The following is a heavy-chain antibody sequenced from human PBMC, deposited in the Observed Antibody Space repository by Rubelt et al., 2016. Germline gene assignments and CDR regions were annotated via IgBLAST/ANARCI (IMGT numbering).Heavy chain of an antibody. Sequence: QVQLQQWGAGLLKPSETLSLTCAVYGGSFSGYYWSWLRQPLGQGLEWIGEINHSGSTNTNPSVKSRVTISVSTSENLFSLKLSSVTAADTAVYYCARDYDFWSGYYLGRTAWFDPWGQGTLVTVSS. CDR2: INHSGST. J-gene: IGHJ5*02. CDR1: GGSFSGYY. D-gene: IGHD3-3*01. V-gene: IGHV4-34*01. CDR3: ARDYDFWSGYYLGRTAWFDP.